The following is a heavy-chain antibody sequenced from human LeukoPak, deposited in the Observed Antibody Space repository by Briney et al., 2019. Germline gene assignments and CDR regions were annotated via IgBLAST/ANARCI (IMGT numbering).Heavy chain of an antibody. V-gene: IGHV1-69*05. CDR1: GGSFRIYG. D-gene: IGHD2/OR15-2a*01. CDR3: ATNLLVEYWITYMDV. CDR2: IIPVYGTT. J-gene: IGHJ6*03. Sequence: GASVKVSCKASGGSFRIYGVTWVRQAPGQGLEWMGGIIPVYGTTNYATRLRGRVTITTDESTTTVYMELSSLTSEDTAIYYCATNLLVEYWITYMDVWGKGTTVTVSS.